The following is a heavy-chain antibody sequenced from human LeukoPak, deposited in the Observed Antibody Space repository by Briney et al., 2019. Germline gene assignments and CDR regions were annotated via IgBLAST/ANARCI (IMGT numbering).Heavy chain of an antibody. CDR1: GGSISSGGYY. Sequence: SQTLSLTCTVSGGSISSGGYYWSWIRQHPGRGLEWIGYIYYSGSTYYNPSLKSRVTISVDTSKNQFSLKLSSVTAADTAVYYCAREGPEEGIRYWGQGTLVTVSS. CDR3: AREGPEEGIRY. CDR2: IYYSGST. V-gene: IGHV4-31*03. J-gene: IGHJ4*02. D-gene: IGHD3-10*01.